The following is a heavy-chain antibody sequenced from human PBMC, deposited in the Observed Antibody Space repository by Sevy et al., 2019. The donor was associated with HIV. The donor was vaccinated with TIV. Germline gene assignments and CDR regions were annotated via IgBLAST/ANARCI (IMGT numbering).Heavy chain of an antibody. Sequence: SETLSLTCTVSGGSVSSRSDCWSWIRQAPGKGLEWIGYMYYSGSTNYNPSLKSRVTISIDTSKNHFSLNLRSVTAVDTAVYYCARLPTAPDYSSGYLFHSWGQGTLVTVSS. D-gene: IGHD6-19*01. CDR1: GGSVSSRSDC. V-gene: IGHV4-61*03. CDR3: ARLPTAPDYSSGYLFHS. J-gene: IGHJ4*02. CDR2: MYYSGST.